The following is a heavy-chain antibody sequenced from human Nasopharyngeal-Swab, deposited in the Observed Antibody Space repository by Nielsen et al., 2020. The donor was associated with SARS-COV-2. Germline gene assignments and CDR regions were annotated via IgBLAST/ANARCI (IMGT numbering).Heavy chain of an antibody. J-gene: IGHJ4*02. CDR3: AREGAVGATQGFDY. CDR2: ISWNSATI. Sequence: SLKISCAASGFTFDEYGMHWVRQAPGKGLEWVSGISWNSATIGYADSVKGRFTISRDNAKNSLYLQMNSLRDEDTAVYYCAREGAVGATQGFDYWGQGTLVTVSS. V-gene: IGHV3-9*01. D-gene: IGHD1-26*01. CDR1: GFTFDEYG.